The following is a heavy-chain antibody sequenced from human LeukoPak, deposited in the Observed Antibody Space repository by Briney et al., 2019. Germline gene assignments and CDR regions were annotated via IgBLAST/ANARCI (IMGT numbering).Heavy chain of an antibody. Sequence: PGASVKVSCKASGYTFTSYYMHWVRQAPGQGLEWMGIINPSGGSTSYAQKFQGRVTMTRDTSTSTVYMELSSLRSEDTAVYYCATTTVTRYYIDYWGQGTLVTVSS. D-gene: IGHD4-17*01. CDR1: GYTFTSYY. V-gene: IGHV1-46*01. CDR3: ATTTVTRYYIDY. J-gene: IGHJ4*02. CDR2: INPSGGST.